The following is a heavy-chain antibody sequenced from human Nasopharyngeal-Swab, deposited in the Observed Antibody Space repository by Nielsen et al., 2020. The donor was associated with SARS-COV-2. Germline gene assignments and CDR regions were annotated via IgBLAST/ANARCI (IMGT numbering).Heavy chain of an antibody. CDR2: IRGYNGNK. D-gene: IGHD3-10*01. CDR1: GYTFTSYG. Sequence: ASVKVSCKASGYTFTSYGIIWVRQAPGQGLEWMGWIRGYNGNKNYAQKLQGRVTMTQDTSTKTAYLELRSLRSDDTAVYYCARGGGASILWFGELGQTAFDIWGQGTMVTVSS. CDR3: ARGGGASILWFGELGQTAFDI. V-gene: IGHV1-18*01. J-gene: IGHJ3*02.